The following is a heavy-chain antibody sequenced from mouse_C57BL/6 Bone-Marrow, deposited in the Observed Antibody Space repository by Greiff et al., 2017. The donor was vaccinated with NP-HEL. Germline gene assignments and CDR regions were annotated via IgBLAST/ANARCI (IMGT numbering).Heavy chain of an antibody. CDR1: GYSITSGYY. V-gene: IGHV3-6*01. CDR3: AREGNYYGSSYGGFAY. D-gene: IGHD1-1*01. Sequence: EVQLVESGPGLVKPSQSLSLTCSVTGYSITSGYYWNWIRQFPGNKLEWMGYISYDGSNNYNPSLKNRISITCDTSKNQFFLKLNSVTTEDTATYYCAREGNYYGSSYGGFAYWGQGTLVTVSA. CDR2: ISYDGSN. J-gene: IGHJ3*01.